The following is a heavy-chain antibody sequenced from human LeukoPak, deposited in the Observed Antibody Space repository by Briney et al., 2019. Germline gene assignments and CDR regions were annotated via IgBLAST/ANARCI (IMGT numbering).Heavy chain of an antibody. CDR1: GGSISSGSYY. V-gene: IGHV4-61*02. CDR3: ARAQIAARRYVDY. J-gene: IGHJ4*02. CDR2: IYTSGST. D-gene: IGHD6-6*01. Sequence: PSETLSLTCTVSGGSISSGSYYWRWIRRPAGTGLEWIGRIYTSGSTNYNPSLKSRVTISVDTSENQFSLKLSSVTAADTAVYYCARAQIAARRYVDYWGQGTLVTVSS.